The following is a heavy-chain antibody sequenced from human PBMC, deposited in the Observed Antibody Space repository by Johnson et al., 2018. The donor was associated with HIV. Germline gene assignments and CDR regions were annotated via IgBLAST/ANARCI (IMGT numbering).Heavy chain of an antibody. Sequence: VQLVESGGGWVQPGGSLRLSCVASGFTFSNCAMNWVRQAPGKGLEWVATVSGGGNNKYYADSVKGRFTISRDNSKNTLYLQMNSLRAEDTAVYYCAKDLRVYTCDAFDIWGQGTMVTVSS. V-gene: IGHV3-30*02. J-gene: IGHJ3*02. CDR1: GFTFSNCA. CDR2: VSGGGNNK. CDR3: AKDLRVYTCDAFDI. D-gene: IGHD5/OR15-5a*01.